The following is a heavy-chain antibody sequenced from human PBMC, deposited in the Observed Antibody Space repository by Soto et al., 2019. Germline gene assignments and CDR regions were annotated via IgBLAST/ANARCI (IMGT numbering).Heavy chain of an antibody. D-gene: IGHD6-6*01. J-gene: IGHJ5*02. CDR2: IIPIFGTA. CDR1: GGTFSSYA. V-gene: IGHV1-69*13. Sequence: SVKVSCKASGGTFSSYAISWVRQAPGQGLEWMGGIIPIFGTANYAQKFQGRVTITADESTSTAYMELSSLRSEDTAVYYCASAGQQLVQVNWFDPWGQGTLVTVSS. CDR3: ASAGQQLVQVNWFDP.